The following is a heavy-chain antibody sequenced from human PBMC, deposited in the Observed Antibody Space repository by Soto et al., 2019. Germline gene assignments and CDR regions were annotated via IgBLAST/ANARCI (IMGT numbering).Heavy chain of an antibody. CDR1: GGTFSSYA. CDR2: IIPIFGRA. V-gene: IGHV1-69*12. Sequence: QVQLVQSGAEVKKPGSSVKVSCKASGGTFSSYAISWVRQAPGQGLEWMGGIIPIFGRANYAQNFQGRVTITAAASTSTAYMELSRLRSEDTAVYYCAQTLGLAVAGPGRFDLWGRGTLVTVSS. J-gene: IGHJ2*01. CDR3: AQTLGLAVAGPGRFDL. D-gene: IGHD6-19*01.